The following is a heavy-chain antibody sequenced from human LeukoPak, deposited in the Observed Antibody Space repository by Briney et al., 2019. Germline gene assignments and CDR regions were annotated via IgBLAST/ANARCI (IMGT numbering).Heavy chain of an antibody. D-gene: IGHD2-15*01. J-gene: IGHJ4*02. CDR2: MNPNSGNT. V-gene: IGHV1-8*02. CDR1: GYTFTSYD. Sequence: ASVKVSCKASGYTFTSYDINWVRQAPGQGLEWMGLMNPNSGNTGYAQKFQGRVTMTSNSSITTAYMELSSLRSEDTAVYYCARRHGRCSDGSCYYPDYWGQGTLVTVSS. CDR3: ARRHGRCSDGSCYYPDY.